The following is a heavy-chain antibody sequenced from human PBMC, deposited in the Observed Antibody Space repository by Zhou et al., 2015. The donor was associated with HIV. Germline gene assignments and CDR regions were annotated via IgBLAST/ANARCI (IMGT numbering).Heavy chain of an antibody. D-gene: IGHD2-21*01. J-gene: IGHJ6*02. Sequence: QVQLVQSGAEVKKPGSSVKVSCKASGGTFSSYAISWVRQAPGQGLEWMGGIIPIFGTANYAQKFQGRVTITADESTSTAYMELSSLRSEDTAVYYCARGRSDESCGGDCYSYGMDVVGPRDHGSPVSS. CDR2: IIPIFGTA. CDR3: ARGRSDESCGGDCYSYGMDV. CDR1: GGTFSSYA. V-gene: IGHV1-69*12.